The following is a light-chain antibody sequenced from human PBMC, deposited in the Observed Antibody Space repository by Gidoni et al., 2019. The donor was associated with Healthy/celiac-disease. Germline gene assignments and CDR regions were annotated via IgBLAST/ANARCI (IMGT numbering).Light chain of an antibody. CDR2: GAS. CDR1: QSVSSN. J-gene: IGKJ4*01. V-gene: IGKV3-15*01. CDR3: QQYNNWPPLT. Sequence: EIVMTQSPATLSVSPGDRATLSCRASQSVSSNLAWYQQTPGQAPRLLIYGASTRATGIPARFSGSGSGTEFTLTISSLQPEDFAVYYCQQYNNWPPLTFGGGTKVEIK.